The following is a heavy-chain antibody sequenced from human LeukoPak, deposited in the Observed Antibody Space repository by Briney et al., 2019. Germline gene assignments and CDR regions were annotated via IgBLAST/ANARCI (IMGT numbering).Heavy chain of an antibody. D-gene: IGHD3-22*01. J-gene: IGHJ4*02. Sequence: ASVKVSCKASGYTFTSYYMHWVRQAPGQGLEWMGIINPSGGSTSYAQKFQGRVTMTRDMSTSTVYMELSSLRSEDTAVYYCARGGCITMIVVLLDYWGQGTLVTVSS. CDR2: INPSGGST. V-gene: IGHV1-46*01. CDR3: ARGGCITMIVVLLDY. CDR1: GYTFTSYY.